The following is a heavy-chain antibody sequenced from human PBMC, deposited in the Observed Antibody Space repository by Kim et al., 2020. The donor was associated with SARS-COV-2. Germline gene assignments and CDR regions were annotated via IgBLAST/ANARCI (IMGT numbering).Heavy chain of an antibody. CDR2: IYYSGST. CDR1: GGSISSYY. D-gene: IGHD6-13*01. J-gene: IGHJ6*02. Sequence: SETLSLTCTVSGGSISSYYWSWIRQPPGKGLEWIGYIYYSGSTNYNPSLKSRVTISVDTSKNQFSLKLSSVTAADTAVYYCARRVSSSWSYYYGMDVWGQGTTVTVSS. CDR3: ARRVSSSWSYYYGMDV. V-gene: IGHV4-59*08.